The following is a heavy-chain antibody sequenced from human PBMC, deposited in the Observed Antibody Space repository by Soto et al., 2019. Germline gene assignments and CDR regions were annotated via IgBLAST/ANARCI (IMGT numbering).Heavy chain of an antibody. J-gene: IGHJ4*02. CDR3: TRDHPGGQHDF. V-gene: IGHV1-69*12. Sequence: QVQLVQSGAEVKKPGSSVKVSRKASGDTFNTYTISWVRQAPGQRLEWMGGIIPIFGTANYAQKFQGRVTITADEFTSTVYMELNSLRSEDTAVYYCTRDHPGGQHDFWGQGSLVTVSS. CDR1: GDTFNTYT. D-gene: IGHD6-13*01. CDR2: IIPIFGTA.